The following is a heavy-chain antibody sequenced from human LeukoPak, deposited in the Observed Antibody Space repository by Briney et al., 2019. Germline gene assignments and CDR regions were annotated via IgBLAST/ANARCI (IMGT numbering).Heavy chain of an antibody. J-gene: IGHJ4*02. Sequence: HPGGSLRLSCAASGFTFSSYWMSWVRQAPGKGLEWVANIKQDGSEKYYVDSVKGRFTISRDNAKNSLFLQMNSLRAEDTAVYYCARAAGYYGSGSRTDYWGQGTLVTVSS. V-gene: IGHV3-7*01. CDR3: ARAAGYYGSGSRTDY. CDR2: IKQDGSEK. CDR1: GFTFSSYW. D-gene: IGHD3-10*01.